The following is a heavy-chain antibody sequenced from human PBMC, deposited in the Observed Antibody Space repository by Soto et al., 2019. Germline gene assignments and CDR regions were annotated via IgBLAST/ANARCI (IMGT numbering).Heavy chain of an antibody. V-gene: IGHV3-48*02. CDR3: ARVVNYYDSSGYRPFDY. CDR2: ISSSSSTI. Sequence: PGGSLRLSCAASGFTFSSYSMNWVRQAPGKGLEWVSYISSSSSTIYYADSVKGRFTISRDNAKNSLYLQMNSLRDEDTAVYYCARVVNYYDSSGYRPFDYWGQGTLVTVSS. CDR1: GFTFSSYS. J-gene: IGHJ4*02. D-gene: IGHD3-22*01.